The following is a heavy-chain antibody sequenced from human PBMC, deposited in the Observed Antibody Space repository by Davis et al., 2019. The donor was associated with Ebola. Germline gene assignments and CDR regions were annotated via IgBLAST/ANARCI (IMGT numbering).Heavy chain of an antibody. CDR2: MNPNSGNT. Sequence: ASVKVSCKASAYTFTSYDINWVRQATGQGLEWMGWMNPNSGNTGYEQKFQGRVTMTRNTSISTAYMERSSLRSEDTAVYYCAGGGPLGDYVWGSYRYTDVPDYWGQGTLVTVSS. CDR1: AYTFTSYD. D-gene: IGHD3-16*02. CDR3: AGGGPLGDYVWGSYRYTDVPDY. J-gene: IGHJ4*02. V-gene: IGHV1-8*01.